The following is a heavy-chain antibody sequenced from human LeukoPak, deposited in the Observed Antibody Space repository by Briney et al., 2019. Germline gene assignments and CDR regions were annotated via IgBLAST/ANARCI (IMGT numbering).Heavy chain of an antibody. Sequence: GGSPRLSCAASGFTVSSNYMSWVRQAPGKGLEWVAVIWYDGSNKYYADSVKGRFTISRDNSKNTLYLQMNSLRAEDTAVYYCARGGVPRQDAYYYYYYGMDVWGQGTTVTVSS. D-gene: IGHD3-16*01. V-gene: IGHV3-33*08. CDR1: GFTVSSNY. J-gene: IGHJ6*02. CDR3: ARGGVPRQDAYYYYYYGMDV. CDR2: IWYDGSNK.